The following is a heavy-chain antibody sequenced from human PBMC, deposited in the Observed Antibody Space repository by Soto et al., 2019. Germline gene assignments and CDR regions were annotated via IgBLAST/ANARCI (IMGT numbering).Heavy chain of an antibody. D-gene: IGHD2-15*01. V-gene: IGHV4-38-2*01. Sequence: SETLSLTCAVSVYSISSGYYWGWIRQPPWKGLEWIGSIYHSGGTYYNPSLKSRVTISVDTSKNQFSLKLSSVTAADTAVHYCARVGVIVVVVATTESWFEPWGQGTMVTVSS. CDR1: VYSISSGYY. J-gene: IGHJ5*02. CDR3: ARVGVIVVVVATTESWFEP. CDR2: IYHSGGT.